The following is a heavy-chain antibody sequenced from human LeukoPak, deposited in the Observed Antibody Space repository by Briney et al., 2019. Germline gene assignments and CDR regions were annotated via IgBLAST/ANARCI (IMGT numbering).Heavy chain of an antibody. D-gene: IGHD2-21*01. Sequence: SETLSLTCAVYGGSFSGYYWSWIRQPPGKGLEWIGEINHSGSTNYNPSLKSRVTISVDTSKNQFSLKLSSVTTADTAVYYCARGFQRKRRFDPWGQGTLVTVSS. J-gene: IGHJ5*02. CDR1: GGSFSGYY. V-gene: IGHV4-34*01. CDR3: ARGFQRKRRFDP. CDR2: INHSGST.